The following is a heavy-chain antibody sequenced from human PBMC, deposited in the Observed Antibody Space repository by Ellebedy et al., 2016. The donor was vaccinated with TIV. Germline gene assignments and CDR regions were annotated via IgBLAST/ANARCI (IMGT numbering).Heavy chain of an antibody. J-gene: IGHJ6*02. CDR1: GFTFSSYG. CDR3: ARPMVLSLDYYGMDV. CDR2: IWYDGSNK. V-gene: IGHV3-33*01. Sequence: GESLKISCAASGFTFSSYGMHWVRQAPGKGLEWVAVIWYDGSNKYYADSVKGRFTISRDNSKNTLYLQMNSLRAEDTAVYYCARPMVLSLDYYGMDVWGQGTTVTVSS. D-gene: IGHD2/OR15-2a*01.